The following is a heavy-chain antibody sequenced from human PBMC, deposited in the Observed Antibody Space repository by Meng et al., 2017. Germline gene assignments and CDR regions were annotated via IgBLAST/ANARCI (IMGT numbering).Heavy chain of an antibody. CDR1: GFTFNTYW. CDR3: LDEAPRSDY. CDR2: ISGDGSIT. Sequence: VNLVASGGGLVWHGGSLILSCEASGFTFNTYWMHWVRQVPGKVLVWVSRISGDGSITNYADSVKGRFTISRDNAKNTLYLQMNSLRPEDTAVYYCLDEAPRSDYWGQGSLVTVSS. J-gene: IGHJ4*02. V-gene: IGHV3-74*01. D-gene: IGHD1-1*01.